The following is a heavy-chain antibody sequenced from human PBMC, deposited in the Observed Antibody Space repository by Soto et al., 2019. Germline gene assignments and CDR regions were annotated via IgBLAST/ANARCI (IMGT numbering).Heavy chain of an antibody. V-gene: IGHV5-51*01. CDR1: GYSFTSYW. CDR3: ARSTYYDFWSDPNWFDP. D-gene: IGHD3-3*01. CDR2: IYPGDSDT. Sequence: PGESLKISCKGSGYSFTSYWIGWVRQMPWKGLEWMGIIYPGDSDTRYSPSFQGQVTISADKSISTAYLQWSSLKASDTAMYYCARSTYYDFWSDPNWFDPWGQGTLVTVSS. J-gene: IGHJ5*02.